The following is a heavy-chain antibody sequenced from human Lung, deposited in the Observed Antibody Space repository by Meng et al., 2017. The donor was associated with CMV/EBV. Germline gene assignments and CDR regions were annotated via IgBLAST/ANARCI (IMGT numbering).Heavy chain of an antibody. Sequence: GGSXRLXXAASGFTVSRNYMGWVRQAPGKGLEWVSVIYGSGTTNYPDFVKGRFTISRDNSRHTVYLQMNSLRAEDTAVYFCARGADTPMVLPPDFWGQGSLVTVSS. CDR1: GFTVSRNY. V-gene: IGHV3-66*02. D-gene: IGHD5-18*01. J-gene: IGHJ4*02. CDR3: ARGADTPMVLPPDF. CDR2: IYGSGTT.